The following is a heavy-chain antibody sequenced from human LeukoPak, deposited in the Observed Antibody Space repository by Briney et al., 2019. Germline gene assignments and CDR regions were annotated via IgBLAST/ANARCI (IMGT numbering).Heavy chain of an antibody. CDR1: EFTFSSYA. J-gene: IGHJ4*02. D-gene: IGHD1-26*01. Sequence: GGSLRLSCAASEFTFSSYAMSWVRQAPGKGLEWVSAISGSGGSPYYADSVKGRFTISRDNSKNTLYLQMNSLRADDTAVYYCAKGSRGSYYGSYYDYWGQGALVAVSS. V-gene: IGHV3-23*01. CDR2: ISGSGGSP. CDR3: AKGSRGSYYGSYYDY.